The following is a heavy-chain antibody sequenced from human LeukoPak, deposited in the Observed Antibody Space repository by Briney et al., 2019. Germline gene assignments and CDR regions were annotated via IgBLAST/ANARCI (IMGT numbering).Heavy chain of an antibody. CDR1: GFTFSSHE. CDR3: ATATFRYFDY. CDR2: ISSSSSTI. Sequence: PGGSLRLSCAASGFTFSSHEMNWVRQAPGKGLEWVSYISSSSSTIYYADSVKGRFTISRDNAKNSLYLQMNSLRAEDTAVYYCATATFRYFDYWGQGTLVTVSS. J-gene: IGHJ4*02. D-gene: IGHD3-3*02. V-gene: IGHV3-48*03.